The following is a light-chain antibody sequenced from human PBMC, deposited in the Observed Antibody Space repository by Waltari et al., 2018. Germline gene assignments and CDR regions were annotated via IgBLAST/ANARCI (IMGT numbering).Light chain of an antibody. CDR2: KVS. CDR1: QRLVHSDGNTY. Sequence: DVVMTQSPLSLPVTPGQPASISCRFSQRLVHSDGNTYLNWFRQRPGQSPRRLIYKVSNRDSGVPDRFSGSGSGTDFTLTINREEAEDVGLYYCMQGTHWPYTFGQGTKLEIK. J-gene: IGKJ2*01. V-gene: IGKV2-30*02. CDR3: MQGTHWPYT.